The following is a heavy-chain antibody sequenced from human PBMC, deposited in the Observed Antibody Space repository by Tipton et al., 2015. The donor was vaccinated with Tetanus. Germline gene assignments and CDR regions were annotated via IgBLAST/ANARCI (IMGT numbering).Heavy chain of an antibody. V-gene: IGHV4-31*02. CDR1: GEALVRGGYY. J-gene: IGHJ4*02. CDR3: ARANNDSSKKGPFDA. D-gene: IGHD3-3*01. Sequence: GEALVRGGYYWTWIRHLPGKGLEWIGYIYHTGAAHYNPSLKSRVTLSVDMSKNQFFLKMISMTAADTAVYFCARANNDSSKKGPFDAWGQGILVIVS. CDR2: IYHTGAA.